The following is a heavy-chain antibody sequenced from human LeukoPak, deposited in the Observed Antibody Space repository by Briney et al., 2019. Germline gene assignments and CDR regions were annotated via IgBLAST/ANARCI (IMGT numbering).Heavy chain of an antibody. V-gene: IGHV4-4*07. J-gene: IGHJ5*02. D-gene: IGHD3-10*01. Sequence: PSETLSLTCSVSGGSISSFYCNWMRQPAGKGLEWIGRIYTSGTTTYNPSLKSRVTMSVDTSKNQFSLKLSSVTAADTAVYYCARDSGTTGEVKFDPWGQGTLVTVSS. CDR2: IYTSGTT. CDR3: ARDSGTTGEVKFDP. CDR1: GGSISSFY.